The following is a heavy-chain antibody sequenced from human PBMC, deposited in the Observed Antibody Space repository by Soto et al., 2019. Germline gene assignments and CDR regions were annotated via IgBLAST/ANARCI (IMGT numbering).Heavy chain of an antibody. CDR3: AKDLSWGYRISPLYFDY. J-gene: IGHJ4*02. D-gene: IGHD6-13*01. CDR2: ISGSGGST. V-gene: IGHV3-23*01. Sequence: EVQLLESGGGLVQPGGSLRLSCAASGFTFSSYAMSWVRQAPGKGLEWVSAISGSGGSTYYADSVKGRFNISRENSKKTLNMKRNRLRAEDTAVYYCAKDLSWGYRISPLYFDYWGQGTLVTVSS. CDR1: GFTFSSYA.